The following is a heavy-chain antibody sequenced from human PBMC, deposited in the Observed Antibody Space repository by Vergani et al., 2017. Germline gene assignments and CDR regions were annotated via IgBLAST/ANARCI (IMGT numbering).Heavy chain of an antibody. V-gene: IGHV3-13*01. J-gene: IGHJ5*02. Sequence: EVQLLESGGGLVQPGGSLRLSCAASGFTFSSYDMHWVRQATGKGLEWVSAMGTAGDTYYPGSVKGRVTISRETAKNSWYRQMNSLRAGDTAVYYCARDLFHRYCSSTSCYGFGWFDPWGQGTLVTVSS. CDR1: GFTFSSYD. CDR2: MGTAGDT. CDR3: ARDLFHRYCSSTSCYGFGWFDP. D-gene: IGHD2-2*01.